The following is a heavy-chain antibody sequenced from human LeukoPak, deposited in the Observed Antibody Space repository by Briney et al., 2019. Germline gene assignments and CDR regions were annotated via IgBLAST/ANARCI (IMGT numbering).Heavy chain of an antibody. J-gene: IGHJ5*02. CDR3: ARGYCTATSCYFPLKGFDP. D-gene: IGHD2-2*01. CDR1: GASISSYY. V-gene: IGHV4-4*07. Sequence: PSETLSLTCTVSGASISSYYWSWIRQPAGKGLEWIGRIYISGSTIYNPSLKSRVTMSVDTSKNQFSLRLSSVTAADTAVYFCARGYCTATSCYFPLKGFDPWGQGTLVTVSS. CDR2: IYISGST.